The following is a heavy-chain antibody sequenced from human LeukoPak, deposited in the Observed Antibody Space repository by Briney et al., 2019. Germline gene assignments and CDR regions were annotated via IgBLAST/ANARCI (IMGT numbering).Heavy chain of an antibody. V-gene: IGHV3-23*01. CDR2: MSGSGGST. D-gene: IGHD2-21*02. J-gene: IGHJ4*02. Sequence: GGSPRLSCAGSGFTFSSHAMSWVRQAPGKGLEWVSAMSGSGGSTYYADSVKGRFTISRDNSKNTLYLQMNSLRAEDTAVYYCAKWGCSGSDCYPFDYWGQGTLVTVSS. CDR3: AKWGCSGSDCYPFDY. CDR1: GFTFSSHA.